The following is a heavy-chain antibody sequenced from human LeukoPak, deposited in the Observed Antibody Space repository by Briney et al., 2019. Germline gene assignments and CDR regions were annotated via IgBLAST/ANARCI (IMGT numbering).Heavy chain of an antibody. CDR3: ARRGAGYCSGFSCYYFDY. CDR2: TFPGDSDT. V-gene: IGHV5-51*01. CDR1: GYSFTNYW. Sequence: GESLKISCKGSGYSFTNYWIGWVRQMPGKGLEWMGITFPGDSDTRYSPSLQGQVTISADKSISTAYLQWSSLKASDTAMYYCARRGAGYCSGFSCYYFDYWGQGTLVTVSS. J-gene: IGHJ4*02. D-gene: IGHD2-15*01.